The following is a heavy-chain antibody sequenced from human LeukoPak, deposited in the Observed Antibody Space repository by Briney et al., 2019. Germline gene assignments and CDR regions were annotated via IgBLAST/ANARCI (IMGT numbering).Heavy chain of an antibody. V-gene: IGHV1-69*01. CDR2: IIPIFGTA. J-gene: IGHJ6*04. CDR3: ARGFEQQLSQEDYYGMDV. D-gene: IGHD6-13*01. CDR1: GGTFSSYA. Sequence: SVKVSCKASGGTFSSYAISWVRQAPGQGLEWMGGIIPIFGTANYAQKFQGGVTITADESTSTAYMELSSLRSEDTAVYYCARGFEQQLSQEDYYGMDVWGKGTTVTVSS.